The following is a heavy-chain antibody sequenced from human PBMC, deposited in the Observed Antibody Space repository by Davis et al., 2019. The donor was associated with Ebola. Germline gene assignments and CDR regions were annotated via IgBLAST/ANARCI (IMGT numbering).Heavy chain of an antibody. CDR3: ARVMSRTALGDLYYYYYGMDV. V-gene: IGHV3-74*01. J-gene: IGHJ6*02. D-gene: IGHD1-14*01. Sequence: PGGSLRLSCAASGFNFRNYWMHWVRQVPGKGLEWVSRTNGDGAVTDYADSVKGRFTISRDNAKNSLYLQMNSLRAEDTAVYYCARVMSRTALGDLYYYYYGMDVWGQGTTVTVSS. CDR2: TNGDGAVT. CDR1: GFNFRNYW.